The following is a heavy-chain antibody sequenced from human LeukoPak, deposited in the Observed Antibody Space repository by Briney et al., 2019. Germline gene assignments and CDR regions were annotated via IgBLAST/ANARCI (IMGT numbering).Heavy chain of an antibody. CDR1: GFTFSSYS. V-gene: IGHV3-21*01. Sequence: GGSLRLSCAASGFTFSSYSMNWARQAPGKGLEWVSSISSSSSYIYYADSVKGRFTISRDNAKNSLYLQMNSLRAEDTAVYYCARGVVYYGSGSDYWGQGTLVTVSS. CDR2: ISSSSSYI. CDR3: ARGVVYYGSGSDY. J-gene: IGHJ4*02. D-gene: IGHD3-10*01.